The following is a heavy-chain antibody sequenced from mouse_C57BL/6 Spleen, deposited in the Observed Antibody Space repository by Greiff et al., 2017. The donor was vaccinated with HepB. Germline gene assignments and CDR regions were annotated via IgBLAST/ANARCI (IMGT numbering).Heavy chain of an antibody. CDR1: GFTFSSYA. V-gene: IGHV5-4*01. CDR2: ISDGGSYT. J-gene: IGHJ3*01. D-gene: IGHD1-1*01. CDR3: ARDRDYGSSLFAY. Sequence: EVKLMESGGGLVKPGGSLKLSCAASGFTFSSYAMSWVRQTPEKRLEWVATISDGGSYTYYPDNVKGRFTISRDNAKNNLYLQMSHLKSEDTAMYYCARDRDYGSSLFAYWGQGTLVTVSA.